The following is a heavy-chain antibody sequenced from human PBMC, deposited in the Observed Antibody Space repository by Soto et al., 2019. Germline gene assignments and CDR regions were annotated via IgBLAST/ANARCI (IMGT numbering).Heavy chain of an antibody. D-gene: IGHD3-22*01. Sequence: GSLRLSCAASGFTFSSYSMNWVRQAPGKGLEWVSSISSSSSYIYYADSVKGRFTIPRDNAKNSLYLQMNSLRAEDTAVYYCARGRRRGHYDSSGYADYGMDVWGQGTTVTVSS. CDR3: ARGRRRGHYDSSGYADYGMDV. CDR2: ISSSSSYI. CDR1: GFTFSSYS. V-gene: IGHV3-21*01. J-gene: IGHJ6*02.